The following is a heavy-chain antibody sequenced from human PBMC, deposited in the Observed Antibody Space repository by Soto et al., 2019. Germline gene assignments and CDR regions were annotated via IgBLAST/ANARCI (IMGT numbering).Heavy chain of an antibody. CDR2: ISRSGDSK. J-gene: IGHJ6*02. Sequence: PGGSLRLSCAASGFTFSSYAMSWVRQAPGKGLEWVSTISRSGDSKYYADSVKGRFTISRDNSKNTLYLQMSSLRAEDTAVYYCAKGGGLRYFDWYHRMDVWGQGTTVTVSS. D-gene: IGHD3-9*01. CDR1: GFTFSSYA. V-gene: IGHV3-23*01. CDR3: AKGGGLRYFDWYHRMDV.